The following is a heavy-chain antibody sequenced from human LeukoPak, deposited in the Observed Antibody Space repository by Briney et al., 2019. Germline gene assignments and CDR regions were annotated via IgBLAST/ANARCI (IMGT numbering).Heavy chain of an antibody. CDR3: ARTLAAAGYYYYYYGMDV. V-gene: IGHV3-21*01. D-gene: IGHD6-13*01. J-gene: IGHJ6*02. Sequence: GGSLRLSCAASGFTFSSYSMNWVRQAPGKGLGWVSSISSSSSYIYYADSVKGRFTISRDNAKNSLYLQMNSLRAEDTAVYYCARTLAAAGYYYYYYGMDVWGQGTTVTVSS. CDR2: ISSSSSYI. CDR1: GFTFSSYS.